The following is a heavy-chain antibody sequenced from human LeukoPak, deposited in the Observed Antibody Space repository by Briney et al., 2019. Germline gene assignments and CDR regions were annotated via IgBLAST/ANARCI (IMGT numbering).Heavy chain of an antibody. CDR2: IYHSGST. CDR1: GGSISSYY. D-gene: IGHD3-3*01. Sequence: SETLSLTCTVSGGSISSYYWSWIRQPPGKGLEWIGYIYHSGSTYYNPSLKSRVTISVDRSKNQFSLKLSSVTAADTAVYYCASSYDFWSYDYWGQGTLVTASS. CDR3: ASSYDFWSYDY. J-gene: IGHJ4*02. V-gene: IGHV4-59*12.